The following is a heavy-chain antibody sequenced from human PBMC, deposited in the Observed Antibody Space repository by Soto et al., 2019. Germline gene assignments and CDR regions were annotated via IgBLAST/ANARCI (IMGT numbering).Heavy chain of an antibody. CDR3: AKDERGIAAAGTDYFDY. CDR1: GFTFSTCA. V-gene: IGHV3-23*01. Sequence: PGGSLRLSCPAPGFTFSTCAMNWVRQAPGKGLEWVSTISGSGSTTYYADSVKGRFTISRDNSKNTLYLQMNSLRAEDTAVYYCAKDERGIAAAGTDYFDYWGQGTLVTVSS. CDR2: ISGSGSTT. D-gene: IGHD6-13*01. J-gene: IGHJ4*02.